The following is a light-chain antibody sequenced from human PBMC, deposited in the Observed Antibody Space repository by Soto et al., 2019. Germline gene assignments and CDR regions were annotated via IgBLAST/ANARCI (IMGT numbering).Light chain of an antibody. V-gene: IGLV2-8*01. CDR2: EVN. CDR3: SSYADSNNLV. Sequence: QSVLTQPPSASGSPGQSVTLSCAGTSSDVGGYNSVSWYQQHPGKAPKLMIYEVNKRPSGVPDRFSGSKSGNTASLTVSGLQAEDEADYYCSSYADSNNLVFGGGTKLTVL. J-gene: IGLJ3*02. CDR1: SSDVGGYNS.